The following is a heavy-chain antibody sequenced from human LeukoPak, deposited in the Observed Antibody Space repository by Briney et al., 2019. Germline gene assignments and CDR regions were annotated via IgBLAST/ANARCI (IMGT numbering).Heavy chain of an antibody. D-gene: IGHD6-13*01. Sequence: SETLSLTCTVSGYSISSGYYWGWIRQPPGKGLEWIGSIYHSGSTNYNPSLKSRVTISVDTSKNQFSLKLSSVTAADTAVYYCARRFGSSSWYYYYYYMDVWGKGTTVTISS. CDR2: IYHSGST. V-gene: IGHV4-38-2*02. CDR3: ARRFGSSSWYYYYYYMDV. J-gene: IGHJ6*03. CDR1: GYSISSGYY.